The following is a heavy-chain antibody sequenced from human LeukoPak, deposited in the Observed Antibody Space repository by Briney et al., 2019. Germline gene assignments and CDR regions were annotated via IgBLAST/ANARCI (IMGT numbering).Heavy chain of an antibody. CDR2: IIPIFGTA. D-gene: IGHD3-3*01. Sequence: SVKVSCKASGCTFSSYAISWVRQAPGQGLEWMGGIIPIFGTADYAQKLQGRVKITASNTTSTAYMELSSLTAEDTAVYYCASKITIFGVPCANGYFQHWGQGTLVTVSS. J-gene: IGHJ1*01. V-gene: IGHV1-69*06. CDR1: GCTFSSYA. CDR3: ASKITIFGVPCANGYFQH.